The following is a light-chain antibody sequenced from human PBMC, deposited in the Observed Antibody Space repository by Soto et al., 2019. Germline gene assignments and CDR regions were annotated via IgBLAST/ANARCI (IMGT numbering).Light chain of an antibody. J-gene: IGLJ3*02. CDR2: YVS. V-gene: IGLV2-14*03. Sequence: QSALTQPASVSGSPGQSITISCSGTSSDVGGYNYVSWYQHHPGKAPKLMIYYVSDRPSGVSNRFSGSKSGNTASLTISGLQAEDEADYYGSSYTSTNTWVFGGGTKLTVL. CDR3: SSYTSTNTWV. CDR1: SSDVGGYNY.